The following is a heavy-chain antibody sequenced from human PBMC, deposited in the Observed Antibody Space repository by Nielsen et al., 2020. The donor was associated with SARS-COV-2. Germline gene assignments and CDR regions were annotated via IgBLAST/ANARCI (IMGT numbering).Heavy chain of an antibody. J-gene: IGHJ4*02. D-gene: IGHD3-22*01. V-gene: IGHV1-18*04. CDR1: GYTFTKYG. CDR2: ISGNSDSA. CDR3: AKYSFDSSGYSD. Sequence: ASVKVSCKASGYTFTKYGISWVRQAPGQGLEWMGWISGNSDSAKYVKKFLGRVIMTTDTSTSTAYLEVRSLRSDDTAVYYCAKYSFDSSGYSDWGQGTLVTVSS.